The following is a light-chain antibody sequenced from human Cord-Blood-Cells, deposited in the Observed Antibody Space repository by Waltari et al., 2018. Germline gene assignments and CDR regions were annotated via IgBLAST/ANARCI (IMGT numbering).Light chain of an antibody. CDR1: QSVSSN. V-gene: IGKV3D-15*01. CDR3: QQYNNWPPIT. CDR2: GAS. Sequence: ELVMTPSPAPLSVSPGARATLSCRASQSVSSNSAWYQQNPGQAPTLLIYGASTRATGIPARFSGSGSGTEFTLTISSLQSEDFAVYYCQQYNNWPPITFGQGTRLEIK. J-gene: IGKJ5*01.